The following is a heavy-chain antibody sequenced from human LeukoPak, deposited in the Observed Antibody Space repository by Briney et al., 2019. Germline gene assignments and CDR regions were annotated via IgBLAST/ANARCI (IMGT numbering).Heavy chain of an antibody. CDR3: RSAIAAAGTDS. D-gene: IGHD6-13*01. CDR1: GFTFSGYY. CDR2: ISSSSSYT. Sequence: GGSLRLSCAASGFTFSGYYMSWIRQAPGKGLEWVSYISSSSSYTNYADSVKGRFTISRDNAKNSLYLQMGSLRADDTAVYYCRSAIAAAGTDSWGQGTLVTVSS. J-gene: IGHJ4*02. V-gene: IGHV3-11*06.